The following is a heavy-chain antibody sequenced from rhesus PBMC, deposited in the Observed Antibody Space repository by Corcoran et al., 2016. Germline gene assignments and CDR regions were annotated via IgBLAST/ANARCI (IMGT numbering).Heavy chain of an antibody. CDR3: ARDIAAALFDC. V-gene: IGHV4-76*01. J-gene: IGHJ4*01. Sequence: QVQLQEAGPGVVKTSETPSLTRAVSGGSLSGGYAWSWIRQPPGKGVEWSGYMYGSSGSTSYNPSLNNRVTISKDSSKNEFSLKLSSVTTADPAVYYCARDIAAALFDCLDQRVLVTVSS. CDR2: MYGSSGST. CDR1: GGSLSGGYA. D-gene: IGHD6-25*01.